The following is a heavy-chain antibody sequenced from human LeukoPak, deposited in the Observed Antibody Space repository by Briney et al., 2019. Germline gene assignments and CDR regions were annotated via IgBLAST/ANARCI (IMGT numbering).Heavy chain of an antibody. CDR1: GFTFNTFN. CDR2: ITSGGDYI. V-gene: IGHV3-21*01. CDR3: ARGHYDVLAASYKWTPDY. Sequence: GGSLRLSCAASGFTFNTFNMNWVRQAPGKGLEWVSSITSGGDYIYYADSVKGRFTTSRDNAKNSLSLQLNSLRVEVTAVYYCARGHYDVLAASYKWTPDYWGQGTLVTVSS. J-gene: IGHJ4*02. D-gene: IGHD3-9*01.